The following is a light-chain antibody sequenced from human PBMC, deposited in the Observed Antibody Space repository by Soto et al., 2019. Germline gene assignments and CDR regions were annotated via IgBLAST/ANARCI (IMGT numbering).Light chain of an antibody. CDR3: QQYYNTVKYT. J-gene: IGKJ2*01. V-gene: IGKV4-1*01. CDR2: WAS. Sequence: DIVMTQSPDSLTVSLGETATINCKSSQSVLNTSNKKNYISWFQQKSGRPPKLLIYWASTRESGVPDRFSVSSSDTDFTLTINNVLAKDGAVYYCQQYYNTVKYTFGQGTKLDIK. CDR1: QSVLNTSNKKNY.